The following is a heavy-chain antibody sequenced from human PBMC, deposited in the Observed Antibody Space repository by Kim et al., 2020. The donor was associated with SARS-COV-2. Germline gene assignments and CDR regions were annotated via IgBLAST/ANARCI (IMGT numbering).Heavy chain of an antibody. V-gene: IGHV4-31*03. CDR2: IFYRRST. CDR3: ARLGMRNWIDP. CDR1: GDSISSGAYY. D-gene: IGHD3-16*01. J-gene: IGHJ5*02. Sequence: SETLSLTCTVSGDSISSGAYYWSWIRQLPGQGLERIGNIFYRRSTEYNPSLKSRISISLDTSKSQFSLKVSSVTAADTAIYYCARLGMRNWIDPWGQGTLVTVSS.